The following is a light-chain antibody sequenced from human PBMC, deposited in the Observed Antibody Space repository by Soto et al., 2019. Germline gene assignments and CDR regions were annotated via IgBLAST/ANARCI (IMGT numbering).Light chain of an antibody. Sequence: IVMTQSPATLSVSPGERATLSCRASQSVSSNLAWYQLKPGQAPRLLIHGASTRAPGIPARFSGSGSGTDFTLTISSLQSEDFAVYYCQQYDNWPQTFGQGT. J-gene: IGKJ1*01. CDR2: GAS. CDR1: QSVSSN. V-gene: IGKV3-15*01. CDR3: QQYDNWPQT.